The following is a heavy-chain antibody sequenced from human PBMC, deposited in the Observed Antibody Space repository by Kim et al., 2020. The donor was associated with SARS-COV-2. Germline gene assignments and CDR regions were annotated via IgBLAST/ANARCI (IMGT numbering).Heavy chain of an antibody. V-gene: IGHV3-33*01. J-gene: IGHJ6*02. CDR2: IWYDGSNK. D-gene: IGHD3-10*01. CDR1: GFTFSSYG. Sequence: GGSLRLSCAASGFTFSSYGIHWVRQAPGKGLEWVAVIWYDGSNKYYADSVKGRFTISRDNSKNTLYLQMNSLRAEDTAVYYCARDGVIDPLDYGMDVWGQGTTVTVSS. CDR3: ARDGVIDPLDYGMDV.